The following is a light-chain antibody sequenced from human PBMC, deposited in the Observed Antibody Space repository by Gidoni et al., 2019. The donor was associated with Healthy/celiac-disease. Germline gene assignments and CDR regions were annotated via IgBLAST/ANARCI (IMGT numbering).Light chain of an antibody. CDR2: GAS. CDR3: QQYGSSPRT. J-gene: IGKJ4*01. Sequence: IVFTHSPGTLSLSPGESATLSCRASQSVSSSYLAWYQQKPGQAPRLLIYGASSRATGIPDRFSGSGSGTDFTLTISRLEPEDFAVYYCQQYGSSPRTFAGGTKVEIK. CDR1: QSVSSSY. V-gene: IGKV3-20*01.